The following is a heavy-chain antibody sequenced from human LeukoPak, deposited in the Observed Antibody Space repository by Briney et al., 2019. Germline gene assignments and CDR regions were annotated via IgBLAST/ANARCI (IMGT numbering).Heavy chain of an antibody. J-gene: IGHJ6*03. CDR3: ARSYYYGSGSIYYYYMDV. Sequence: ASVKVSCKASGYTFTGYYMHWVRQAPGQGLEWMGWINPNSGGTNYVQKFQGRVTMTRDTSISTAYMELSRLRSDDTAVYYCARSYYYGSGSIYYYYMDVWGKGTTVTVSS. CDR1: GYTFTGYY. CDR2: INPNSGGT. V-gene: IGHV1-2*02. D-gene: IGHD3-10*01.